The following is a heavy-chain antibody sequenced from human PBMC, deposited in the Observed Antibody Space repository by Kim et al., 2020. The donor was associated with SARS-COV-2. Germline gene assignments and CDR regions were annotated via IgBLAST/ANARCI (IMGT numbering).Heavy chain of an antibody. CDR3: AREGVGDYLTPRYYGMDV. Sequence: KSRVPISVETSKNQFSLKLSSVTAADTAVYYCAREGVGDYLTPRYYGMDVWGQGTTVTVSS. D-gene: IGHD3-16*01. V-gene: IGHV4-39*02. J-gene: IGHJ6*02.